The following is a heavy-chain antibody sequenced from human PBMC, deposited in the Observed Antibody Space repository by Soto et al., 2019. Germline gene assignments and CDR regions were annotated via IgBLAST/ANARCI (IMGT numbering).Heavy chain of an antibody. D-gene: IGHD2-2*01. CDR2: ISYDGSNK. Sequence: QVQLVESGGGVVQPGRSLRLSCAASGFTFSSYGMHWVRQAPGKGLEWVAVISYDGSNKYYADSVKGRFTISRDNSKNPLYLQMNSLRAEDTAVYYCAKEGDGDCSSTSCTSYYYYYGMDVWGQGTTVTVSS. V-gene: IGHV3-30*18. J-gene: IGHJ6*02. CDR3: AKEGDGDCSSTSCTSYYYYYGMDV. CDR1: GFTFSSYG.